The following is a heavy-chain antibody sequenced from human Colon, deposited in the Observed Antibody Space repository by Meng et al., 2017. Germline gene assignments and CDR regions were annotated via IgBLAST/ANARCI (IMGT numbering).Heavy chain of an antibody. V-gene: IGHV1-2*02. CDR2: INPNSGGT. CDR1: GYTFTGYY. Sequence: ASVKVSCKASGYTFTGYYMHWVRQAPGQGLEWMGWINPNSGGTNYAQKFQGRVTMTRDTSISTAYMELSRLRSDDTAVYYCARCRDGHSSGWYNPDYWGQGTLVTGSS. D-gene: IGHD6-19*01. J-gene: IGHJ4*02. CDR3: ARCRDGHSSGWYNPDY.